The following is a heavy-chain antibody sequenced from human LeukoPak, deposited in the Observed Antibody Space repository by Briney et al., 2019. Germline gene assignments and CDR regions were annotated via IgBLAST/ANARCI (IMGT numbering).Heavy chain of an antibody. CDR2: ISASGGST. Sequence: GGSLRLSCAASGFTFSSSAMSWVRQVPGKGLEWVSGISASGGSTYYADSVRGRFTISRDNSKNTLYVQMNSLRDEDTAVYYCAKIGGSNYDFWSGYWDGGYFDYWGQGTLVTVSS. D-gene: IGHD3-3*01. J-gene: IGHJ4*02. CDR1: GFTFSSSA. CDR3: AKIGGSNYDFWSGYWDGGYFDY. V-gene: IGHV3-23*01.